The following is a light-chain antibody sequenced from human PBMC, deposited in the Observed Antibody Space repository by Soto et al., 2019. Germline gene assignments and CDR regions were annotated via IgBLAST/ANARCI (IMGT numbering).Light chain of an antibody. J-gene: IGKJ1*01. CDR1: QSVSSY. CDR2: DAS. Sequence: EIVSTQSQGTLSWTRGELGGRSCMASQSVSSYLAWYQQKPGQAPRLLIYDASTRASGIPARFSGSGSGTDFTLSISSLEPEDFAVYYCPQRTNWPPCTFGQGTKVDIK. V-gene: IGKV3-11*01. CDR3: PQRTNWPPCT.